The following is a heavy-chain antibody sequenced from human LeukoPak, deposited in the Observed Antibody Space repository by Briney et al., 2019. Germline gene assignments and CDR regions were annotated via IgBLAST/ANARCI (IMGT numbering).Heavy chain of an antibody. CDR2: INPSTGGT. J-gene: IGHJ4*01. V-gene: IGHV1-2*02. CDR1: GYSFTDNF. CDR3: AGVHNGDCCSFDF. D-gene: IGHD2-21*01. Sequence: GASVKVSCKASGYSFTDNFMHWVRQAPGQGREWMGWINPSTGGTSYAQKLHGRITMTRDTSINTAYMELSRLTSDDTALYFCAGVHNGDCCSFDFWGQGNLGTVST.